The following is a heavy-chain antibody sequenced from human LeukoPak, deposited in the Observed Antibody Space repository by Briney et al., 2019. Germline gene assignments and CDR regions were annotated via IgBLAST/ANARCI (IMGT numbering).Heavy chain of an antibody. CDR1: GGSISSGGYS. CDR2: IYHSGST. Sequence: SQTLSLTCAVSGGSISSGGYSWSWIRQPPGKGLEWIGYIYHSGSTYYNPSLKSRVTISVDRSKNQFSLTVNSVTATDTAVYYCVRRLEVWGQGTMVTVSS. CDR3: VRRLEV. V-gene: IGHV4-30-2*01. J-gene: IGHJ3*01.